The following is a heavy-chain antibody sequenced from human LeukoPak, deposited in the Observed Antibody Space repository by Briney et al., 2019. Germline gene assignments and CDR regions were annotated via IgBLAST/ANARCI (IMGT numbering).Heavy chain of an antibody. D-gene: IGHD1-26*01. V-gene: IGHV3-66*01. CDR1: GFTVSSNY. J-gene: IGHJ5*02. CDR2: IYSGGST. Sequence: GGSLRLSCAASGFTVSSNYMSWVRQAPGKGLEWVSVIYSGGSTYYADSVKGRFTISRDDSKNTLYLQMNSLRAEDTAVYYCASSVWDQSSAWGQGTLVTVPS. CDR3: ASSVWDQSSA.